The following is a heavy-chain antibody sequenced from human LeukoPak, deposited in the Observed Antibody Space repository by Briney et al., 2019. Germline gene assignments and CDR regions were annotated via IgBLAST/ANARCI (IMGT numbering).Heavy chain of an antibody. Sequence: GGSLRLSCAASGFAFSDYYMSWIRQAPGKGLEWVSYISSSGSTIYYADSVKGRFTISRDNAKNSLYLQMNSLRAEDTAVYYCARAFYGSGSYYYYGMDVWGQGTTVTVSS. D-gene: IGHD3-10*01. CDR1: GFAFSDYY. CDR2: ISSSGSTI. V-gene: IGHV3-11*01. CDR3: ARAFYGSGSYYYYGMDV. J-gene: IGHJ6*02.